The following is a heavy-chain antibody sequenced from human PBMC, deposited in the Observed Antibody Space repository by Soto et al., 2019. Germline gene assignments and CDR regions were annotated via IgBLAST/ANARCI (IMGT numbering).Heavy chain of an antibody. CDR2: INPNSGGT. Sequence: ASVGVSCTHSRYTFSGYYMHWVRQAPGQGLEWMGWINPNSGGTNYALKFQGRVTMTRDTSISTAYMELSRLRSDDTAVYYCATLHCSGGSCYYVPDAFDIWGQGTMATVSS. D-gene: IGHD2-15*01. CDR1: RYTFSGYY. CDR3: ATLHCSGGSCYYVPDAFDI. V-gene: IGHV1-2*02. J-gene: IGHJ3*02.